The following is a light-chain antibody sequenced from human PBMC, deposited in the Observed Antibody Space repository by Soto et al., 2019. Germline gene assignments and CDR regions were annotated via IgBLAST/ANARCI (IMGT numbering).Light chain of an antibody. CDR3: VSYAVSSHYV. CDR2: EGS. Sequence: QSVLTQPASVSGSPGQSITISCTGTSSDVGSYNLVSWYQQHPGKAPKLMIYEGSKRPSGVSNRFSGSKSGNTASLTISGLQTEDEADYYCVSYAVSSHYVFGNRTKVTV. CDR1: SSDVGSYNL. J-gene: IGLJ6*01. V-gene: IGLV2-23*01.